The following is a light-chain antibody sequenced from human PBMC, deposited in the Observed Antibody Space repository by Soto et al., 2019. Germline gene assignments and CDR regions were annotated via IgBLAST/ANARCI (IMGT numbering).Light chain of an antibody. CDR2: AAA. CDR1: QGIGNS. J-gene: IGKJ3*01. Sequence: DIQMTQSPSSLSASVGDRVTITCRASQGIGNSLAWYQQKPGNVPKLLIYAAATLQSGVPSRFSRSGSGTDFSLTNSSLQPEYDATYYCQRYNSAPLVTFGPGTKVDLK. CDR3: QRYNSAPLVT. V-gene: IGKV1-27*01.